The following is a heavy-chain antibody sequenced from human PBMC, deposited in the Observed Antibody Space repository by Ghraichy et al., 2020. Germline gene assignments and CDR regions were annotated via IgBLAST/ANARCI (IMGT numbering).Heavy chain of an antibody. Sequence: PTLSLPCAISGDSVSSNSVTWNWIRQSPSRGLEWLGRTYYRSKWYNEYAASVRGRMTINPDTSENQFSLQLTSVTPEDTAVYYCVRLTGNSWLDYWGQGTLVTVSS. CDR2: TYYRSKWYN. CDR1: GDSVSSNSVT. D-gene: IGHD2-15*01. J-gene: IGHJ4*02. CDR3: VRLTGNSWLDY. V-gene: IGHV6-1*01.